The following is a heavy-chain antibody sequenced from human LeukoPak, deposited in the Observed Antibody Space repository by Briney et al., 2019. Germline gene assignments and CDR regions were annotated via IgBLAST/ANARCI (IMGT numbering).Heavy chain of an antibody. J-gene: IGHJ4*02. CDR3: ARESASAAAGICDY. CDR2: IYYSGST. D-gene: IGHD6-13*01. Sequence: SETLSLTCTVSGGSISSSSYYWGWIRQPPGKGLEWIGSIYYSGSTYYNPSLKSRVTISVDTSKNQFSLKLSSVTAADTAVYYCARESASAAAGICDYWGQGTLVTVSS. CDR1: GGSISSSSYY. V-gene: IGHV4-39*07.